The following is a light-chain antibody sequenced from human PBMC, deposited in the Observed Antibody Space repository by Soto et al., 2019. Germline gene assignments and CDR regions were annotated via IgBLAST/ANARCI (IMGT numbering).Light chain of an antibody. CDR2: EVN. J-gene: IGLJ1*01. V-gene: IGLV2-23*02. Sequence: QAVRSQPASVCGYPAESVAISCTGTISDVGSHNLVSWYQQHPDKAPKLIIYEVNERPSGVSSRFSGSKSGNAASLTVSGLQPDDEADYHCCSFAGSNPFPYVFGAGTKVTVL. CDR1: ISDVGSHNL. CDR3: CSFAGSNPFPYV.